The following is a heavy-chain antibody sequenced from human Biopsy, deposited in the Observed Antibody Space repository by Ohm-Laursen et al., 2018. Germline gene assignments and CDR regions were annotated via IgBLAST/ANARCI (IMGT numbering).Heavy chain of an antibody. J-gene: IGHJ5*02. V-gene: IGHV3-23*01. Sequence: SLRLSCAASGFPFSTYAMSWVRQTPGKGLEWVSSINTSGGSTHYAVSVKGRFTISRDNSKNTLYLRMNSLRAEDTAVYYCAKEVFSAVGTSGFDPWGQGTLVTVSS. CDR3: AKEVFSAVGTSGFDP. D-gene: IGHD1-1*01. CDR2: INTSGGST. CDR1: GFPFSTYA.